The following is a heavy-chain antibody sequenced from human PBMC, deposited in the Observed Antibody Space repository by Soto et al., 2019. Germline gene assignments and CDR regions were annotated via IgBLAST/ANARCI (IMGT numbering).Heavy chain of an antibody. J-gene: IGHJ4*02. CDR2: VYHTGRT. Sequence: TLSLTCTVSGGSFKSGSYSWSWIRQPPGKGLEWIGYVYHTGRTSYNPSLKSRVPISMDTSKNQFSLNLDSVTAADTAVYFCARDFAYFDSWGQGTLVTVSS. D-gene: IGHD3-3*01. CDR1: GGSFKSGSYS. V-gene: IGHV4-61*01. CDR3: ARDFAYFDS.